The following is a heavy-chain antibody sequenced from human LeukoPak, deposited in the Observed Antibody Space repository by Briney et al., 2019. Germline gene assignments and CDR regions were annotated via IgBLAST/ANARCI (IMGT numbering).Heavy chain of an antibody. V-gene: IGHV4-4*02. D-gene: IGHD2-8*01. CDR3: SRENGAFSPFGY. CDR2: ISLTGLT. CDR1: GGSISNANW. Sequence: SETLSLTCGVSGGSISNANWWSWVRQPPGQGLEWIGEISLTGLTNYNPSLESRVSVSLDKSKNQLSLNLTSVTAADTAVYYCSRENGAFSPFGYWGQGTLVTVPS. J-gene: IGHJ4*02.